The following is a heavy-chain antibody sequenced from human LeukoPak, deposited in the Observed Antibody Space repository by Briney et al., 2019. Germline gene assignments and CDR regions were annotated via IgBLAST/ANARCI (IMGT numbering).Heavy chain of an antibody. CDR3: ARRNNWNFDY. CDR2: IYPGDADT. Sequence: GESLKISCKVSGYKFTNYWIGWVRQMPGKGLEWMGIIYPGDADTRNSPSFQGQVTISADKSISTAYLQWSSLKASDTAMYYCARRNNWNFDYWGQGTLVTVSS. CDR1: GYKFTNYW. V-gene: IGHV5-51*01. J-gene: IGHJ4*02. D-gene: IGHD1-1*01.